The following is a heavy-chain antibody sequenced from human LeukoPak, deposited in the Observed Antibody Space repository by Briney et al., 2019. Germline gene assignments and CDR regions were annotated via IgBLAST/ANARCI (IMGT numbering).Heavy chain of an antibody. J-gene: IGHJ6*02. CDR2: IYPGDSDT. Sequence: GESLKISCKGSGYSFTSNWIGWVRQMPGKGLEWMGIIYPGDSDTRYSPSFQGQVTISADKSISTAYLQWSSLKASDTAMYYCARHGCSSTSCDARYYYYGMDVWGQGTTVTVSS. D-gene: IGHD2-2*01. V-gene: IGHV5-51*01. CDR1: GYSFTSNW. CDR3: ARHGCSSTSCDARYYYYGMDV.